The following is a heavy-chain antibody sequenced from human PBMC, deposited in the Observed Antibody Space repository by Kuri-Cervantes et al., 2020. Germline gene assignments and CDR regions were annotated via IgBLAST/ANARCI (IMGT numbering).Heavy chain of an antibody. D-gene: IGHD3-9*01. V-gene: IGHV1-8*02. CDR2: MNPNSGNT. J-gene: IGHJ6*02. CDR3: AREYYDILTGYSPNYYYYYYGMDV. Sequence: ASVKVSCKASGYTFTGYYMHWVRQAPGQGLEWMGWMNPNSGNTGYAQKFQGRVTMTRNTSISTAYMELSSLRSEDTAVYYCAREYYDILTGYSPNYYYYYYGMDVWGQGTTVTVSS. CDR1: GYTFTGYY.